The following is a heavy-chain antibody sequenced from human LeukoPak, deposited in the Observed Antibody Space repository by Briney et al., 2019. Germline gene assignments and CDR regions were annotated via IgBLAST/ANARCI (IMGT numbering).Heavy chain of an antibody. J-gene: IGHJ4*02. D-gene: IGHD3-10*01. CDR3: ATLGSSGMVHGNLDF. CDR1: GFTFDTYA. CDR2: LTGRGDTT. V-gene: IGHV3-23*01. Sequence: GGSLRLSCAASGFTFDTYAMAWVRQAPGKGLQWVSTLTGRGDTTYYAESVKGRFTISRDNSKNTAYLQMNSLRVDDTAVYYCATLGSSGMVHGNLDFWRQGTLVTVSS.